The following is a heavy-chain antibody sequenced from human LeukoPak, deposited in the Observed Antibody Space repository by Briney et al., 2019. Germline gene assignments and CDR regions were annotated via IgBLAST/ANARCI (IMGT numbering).Heavy chain of an antibody. Sequence: SETLSLTCTVSGGSVSSGDYFWSWIRQPPGKGLECIGYFYYNGTTYHNPSLKSRLTISVDTSKNQFSLRLTSVTVADTAVYFCARGDNMWPFYFDYWGQGALVTVSS. J-gene: IGHJ4*02. CDR2: FYYNGTT. CDR1: GGSVSSGDYF. V-gene: IGHV4-30-4*01. CDR3: ARGDNMWPFYFDY. D-gene: IGHD1-1*01.